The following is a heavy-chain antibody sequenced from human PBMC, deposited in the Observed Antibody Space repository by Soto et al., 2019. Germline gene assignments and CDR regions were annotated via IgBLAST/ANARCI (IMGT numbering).Heavy chain of an antibody. V-gene: IGHV3-53*01. Sequence: GSLRLSCAAFGFTVSGKKYVAWVRQAPGKGLEWVSALYDLDGTYYADSVKGRFTTSSDSSRTTVYLQMNDLRPDDTAVYSCATWHLREHAYDIWGQGTTVTVSS. J-gene: IGHJ3*02. CDR1: GFTVSGKKY. CDR2: LYDLDGT. D-gene: IGHD3-10*01. CDR3: ATWHLREHAYDI.